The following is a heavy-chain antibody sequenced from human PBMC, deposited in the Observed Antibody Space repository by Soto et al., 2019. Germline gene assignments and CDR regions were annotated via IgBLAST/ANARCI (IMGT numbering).Heavy chain of an antibody. V-gene: IGHV1-2*02. CDR1: GFTFTGHY. Sequence: SVNVSCKASGFTFTGHYIHWVRQAPGQGLEWMGWINPNSGGTSYAQKFQGRVTMTRDTSITTAYMELSRLSSDDTAVYYCAKSCSFFRPSLGYFDYWGQGSLVTVSS. J-gene: IGHJ4*02. CDR3: AKSCSFFRPSLGYFDY. D-gene: IGHD2-15*01. CDR2: INPNSGGT.